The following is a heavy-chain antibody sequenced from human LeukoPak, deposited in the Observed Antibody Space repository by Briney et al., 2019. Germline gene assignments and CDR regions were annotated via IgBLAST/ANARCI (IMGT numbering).Heavy chain of an antibody. V-gene: IGHV4-30-4*01. CDR2: IFFTGST. CDR3: ARGDYTVLAGSPFDL. D-gene: IGHD6-19*01. Sequence: SETLSLTCSVSGDAITSGDDYWNWIRQSPGKGLQWIGYIFFTGSTYYNPSLGSRFTISLDAPKNQFSLRLNSVTAADTVVYYCARGDYTVLAGSPFDLWGRGTLVTVSS. CDR1: GDAITSGDDY. J-gene: IGHJ4*02.